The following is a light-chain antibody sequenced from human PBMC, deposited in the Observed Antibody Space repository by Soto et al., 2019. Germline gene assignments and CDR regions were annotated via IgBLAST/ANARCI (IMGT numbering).Light chain of an antibody. CDR2: EVS. CDR1: RSDVGTYNY. V-gene: IGLV2-14*01. Sequence: QSVLTQPASVSGSPGQSITISCTGARSDVGTYNYVSWYQQHPGKAPKLMIYEVSNRPSGVSNRFSGSKYGNTASLTISGLQAEDEADYYCSSYTASSVLVIFGGGTKVTVL. CDR3: SSYTASSVLVI. J-gene: IGLJ2*01.